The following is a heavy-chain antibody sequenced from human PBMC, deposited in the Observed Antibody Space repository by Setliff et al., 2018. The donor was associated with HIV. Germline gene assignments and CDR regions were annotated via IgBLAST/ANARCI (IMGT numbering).Heavy chain of an antibody. D-gene: IGHD6-19*01. J-gene: IGHJ5*02. Sequence: PSETLSLTCTVSGGSISSYYWSWIRQPPGKGLEWIGYIYYSGSTNYNPSLKSRVTISVDTSKNQFSLKLSSVTAADTAVYYCASRPYSSGWYWFDPWGQGTLVTVSS. V-gene: IGHV4-59*08. CDR1: GGSISSYY. CDR3: ASRPYSSGWYWFDP. CDR2: IYYSGST.